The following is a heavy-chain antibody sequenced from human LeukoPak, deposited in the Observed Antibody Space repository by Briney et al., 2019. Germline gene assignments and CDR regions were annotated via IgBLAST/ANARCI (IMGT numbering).Heavy chain of an antibody. CDR2: IKSDASNT. D-gene: IGHD1-26*01. J-gene: IGHJ4*02. CDR1: GFAFGSHW. V-gene: IGHV3-74*01. CDR3: TRDGSGSRIPFDY. Sequence: GGSLRLSCAASGFAFGSHWMHWVRQAPGKGLVWVARIKSDASNTRYADSVKGRFTISRDNANKTLYLQMNSLRAEDTAVYYCTRDGSGSRIPFDYWGQGTLVTVSS.